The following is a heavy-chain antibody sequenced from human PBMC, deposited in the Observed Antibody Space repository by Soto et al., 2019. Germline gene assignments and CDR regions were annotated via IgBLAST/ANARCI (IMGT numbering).Heavy chain of an antibody. CDR1: GLNFSNAW. CDR3: TTLSITIFGVVLMDV. D-gene: IGHD3-3*01. CDR2: IKSKTDGGTT. Sequence: GGSMRLSCAASGLNFSNAWMNWVRQNTGKGLEWVGRIKSKTDGGTTDYAAPVKGRFTISRDDSKNTLYLQMNSLKTEDTAVYYCTTLSITIFGVVLMDVWGQGTTVTVSS. V-gene: IGHV3-15*07. J-gene: IGHJ6*02.